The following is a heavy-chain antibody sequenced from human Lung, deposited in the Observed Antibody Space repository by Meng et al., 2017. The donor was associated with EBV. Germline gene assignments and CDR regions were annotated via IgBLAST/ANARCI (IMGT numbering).Heavy chain of an antibody. Sequence: EACPGRVKPSHTLSPTCTVSGGSISSCNHYWSWIRQHPGKGLEYIGYIYYSGSTYYNPSLKSRVIISVDTSKNQFSLRLNSVTAADTAVYYCASLYGDSSVWYLDLWGRGTLVTVSS. CDR2: IYYSGST. D-gene: IGHD4-17*01. CDR3: ASLYGDSSVWYLDL. CDR1: GGSISSCNHY. J-gene: IGHJ2*01. V-gene: IGHV4-31*03.